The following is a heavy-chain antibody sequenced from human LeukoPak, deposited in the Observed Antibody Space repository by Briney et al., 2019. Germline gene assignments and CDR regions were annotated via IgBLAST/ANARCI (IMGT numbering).Heavy chain of an antibody. Sequence: ASVKVSCKASGYTFTSYYMHWVRQAPGQGLEWMGIINPSGGSTNYAQKFQGRVTMTTDTSTSTAYMELRSLRSDDTAVYYCARVDRGDYIDYWGQGTLVTVSS. CDR1: GYTFTSYY. V-gene: IGHV1-46*01. J-gene: IGHJ4*02. CDR3: ARVDRGDYIDY. CDR2: INPSGGST. D-gene: IGHD4-17*01.